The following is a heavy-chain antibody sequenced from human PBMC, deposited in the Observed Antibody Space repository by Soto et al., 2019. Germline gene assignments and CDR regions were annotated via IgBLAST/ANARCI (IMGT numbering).Heavy chain of an antibody. CDR1: GFTFSNAW. CDR3: TTVSQKAFDI. CDR2: IKSKTEGGTT. Sequence: EVRLVESGGGLVKPGGSLRLSGTAPGFTFSNAWMNWVRQAPGKGLGWVGRIKSKTEGGTTGYAAIVKGRFTISRDDSKTTLYLQMDSLKSEDTAVYYCTTVSQKAFDIWGQGTLVTVSS. J-gene: IGHJ3*02. V-gene: IGHV3-15*01.